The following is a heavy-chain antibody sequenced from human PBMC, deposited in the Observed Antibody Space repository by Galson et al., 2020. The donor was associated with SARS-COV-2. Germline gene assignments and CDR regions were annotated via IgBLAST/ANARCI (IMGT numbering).Heavy chain of an antibody. CDR3: ARPYSGSYYAYFDY. D-gene: IGHD1-26*01. V-gene: IGHV3-30-3*01. Sequence: GGSLRLSCAASGFTFSSYAMHWVRQAPGKGLEWVAVISYDGSNKYYADSVKGRFTISRDNSKNTLYLQMNSLRAEDTAVYYCARPYSGSYYAYFDYWGQGTLVTVSS. CDR1: GFTFSSYA. J-gene: IGHJ4*02. CDR2: ISYDGSNK.